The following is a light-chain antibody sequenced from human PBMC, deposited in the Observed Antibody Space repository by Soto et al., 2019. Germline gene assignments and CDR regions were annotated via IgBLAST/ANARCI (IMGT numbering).Light chain of an antibody. Sequence: DIQMTQSPSSLSASVGDRVTITCRASQGISDYLAWYQQKPGKVPILLIYAASTLQSGVPSRFSGSGSGTDFPLTISSLQPEDVATYYCQKYNSDPWTFGHGTKVEIK. V-gene: IGKV1-27*01. CDR1: QGISDY. J-gene: IGKJ1*01. CDR3: QKYNSDPWT. CDR2: AAS.